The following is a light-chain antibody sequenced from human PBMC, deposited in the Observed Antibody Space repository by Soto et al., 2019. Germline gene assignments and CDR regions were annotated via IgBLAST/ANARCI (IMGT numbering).Light chain of an antibody. CDR1: QTITSF. CDR2: AAS. Sequence: DSQMTQSPASLPASVGDTITISCRSSQTITSFLNWYQHKPGKAPKLLIYAASSLQSGVPSRFSGTGFGTDFTLTISSLQHEDFTTYYCQQSYSIPWTFGQGTNVDIK. J-gene: IGKJ1*01. V-gene: IGKV1-39*01. CDR3: QQSYSIPWT.